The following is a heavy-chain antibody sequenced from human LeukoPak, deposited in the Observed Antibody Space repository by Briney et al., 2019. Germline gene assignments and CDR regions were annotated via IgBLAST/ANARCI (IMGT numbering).Heavy chain of an antibody. Sequence: ASVKVSCKASGYTFTSYGISWVRQAPGQGLEWMGWISAYNGNTNYAQKLQGRVTMTTDTSTSTVYMELRSLRSDDTAVYYCAREVTDLNTSWLVLDAYYFDYWGQGTLVTVSS. CDR3: AREVTDLNTSWLVLDAYYFDY. D-gene: IGHD6-19*01. V-gene: IGHV1-18*01. CDR1: GYTFTSYG. J-gene: IGHJ4*02. CDR2: ISAYNGNT.